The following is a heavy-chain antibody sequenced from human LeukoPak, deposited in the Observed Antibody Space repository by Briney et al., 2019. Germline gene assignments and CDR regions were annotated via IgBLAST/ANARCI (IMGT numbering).Heavy chain of an antibody. V-gene: IGHV4-4*07. Sequence: SETLSLTCTVSGGSISSYYWSWIRQPAGQGLEWIGRIYTSGSTNYNPSLKSRVTMSVDTSKNQFSLKLSSVTAADTAVYYCARDHRDYYGSGSPRYYYMDVWGKGTTVTISS. CDR3: ARDHRDYYGSGSPRYYYMDV. CDR2: IYTSGST. D-gene: IGHD3-10*01. CDR1: GGSISSYY. J-gene: IGHJ6*03.